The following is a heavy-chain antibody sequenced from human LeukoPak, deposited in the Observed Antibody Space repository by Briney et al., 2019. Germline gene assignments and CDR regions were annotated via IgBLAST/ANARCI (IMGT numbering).Heavy chain of an antibody. Sequence: GRSLRLSCAASGFTFSSYTMHWVRQAPGKGLEWVAAISYDVSNKHYADSVKGRFTISRDNSKNTLYLQMNSLRTEDTAVFYCARETLSSGYFDHWGQGTLVSVSS. V-gene: IGHV3-30*04. J-gene: IGHJ4*02. CDR1: GFTFSSYT. CDR3: ARETLSSGYFDH. CDR2: ISYDVSNK. D-gene: IGHD3-10*01.